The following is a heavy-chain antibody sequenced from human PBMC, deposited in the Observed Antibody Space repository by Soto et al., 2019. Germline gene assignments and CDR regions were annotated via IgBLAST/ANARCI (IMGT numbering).Heavy chain of an antibody. D-gene: IGHD3-3*01. V-gene: IGHV1-8*01. Sequence: ATGQGLEWMGWMNPNSGNTGSAQKFQGRVTMTRNTSISTAYMELSSLRSGDTAVYYCARGHLYENTICFDYMDVWGKGTTVTVSS. J-gene: IGHJ6*03. CDR2: MNPNSGNT. CDR3: ARGHLYENTICFDYMDV.